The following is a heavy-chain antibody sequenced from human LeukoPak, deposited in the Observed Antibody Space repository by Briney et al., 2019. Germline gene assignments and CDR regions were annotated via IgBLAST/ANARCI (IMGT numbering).Heavy chain of an antibody. CDR3: MGGRGWLPEN. Sequence: GGSLRLSCAASGFAFSNYSMNWVRQAPGKGLEWVAIIKQDGTETFYVDSVKGRFTISRDNVKNSLYLQMNSLRIEDAAVYYCMGGRGWLPENWGQGTLVTVSS. J-gene: IGHJ4*02. CDR1: GFAFSNYS. V-gene: IGHV3-7*01. D-gene: IGHD3-22*01. CDR2: IKQDGTET.